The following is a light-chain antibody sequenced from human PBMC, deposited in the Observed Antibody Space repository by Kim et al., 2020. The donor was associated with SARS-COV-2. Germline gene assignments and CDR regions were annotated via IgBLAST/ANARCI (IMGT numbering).Light chain of an antibody. CDR2: WAS. J-gene: IGKJ2*01. Sequence: DIVMTQSPDSLAVSLGERATINCKSSQSVLYSSNNKNYLALYQQKPGQPPKLLIYWASTRESGVPDRFSGSGSGTDFTLTISSLQAEDVAVYYCQQYYSTPPTFGQGTKLEI. V-gene: IGKV4-1*01. CDR1: QSVLYSSNNKNY. CDR3: QQYYSTPPT.